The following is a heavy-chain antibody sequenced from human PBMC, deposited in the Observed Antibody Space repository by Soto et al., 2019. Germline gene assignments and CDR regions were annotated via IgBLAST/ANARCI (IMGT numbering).Heavy chain of an antibody. J-gene: IGHJ6*02. CDR3: ARVITGTTFYYYHGMDV. CDR1: GYTFTSYG. V-gene: IGHV1-18*01. Sequence: QVQLVQSGAEVKKPGASVKVSCKASGYTFTSYGINWVRQAPGQGLEWMGWISAYNGNTNYAQKLQGRVTMTTDTSTSTAYMELRSLRSDDTAVYYCARVITGTTFYYYHGMDVWGQGTTVTVSS. CDR2: ISAYNGNT. D-gene: IGHD1-7*01.